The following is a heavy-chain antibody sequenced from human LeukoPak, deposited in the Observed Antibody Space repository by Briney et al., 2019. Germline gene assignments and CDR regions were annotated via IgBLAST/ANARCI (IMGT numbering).Heavy chain of an antibody. CDR1: GFTFSSYA. V-gene: IGHV3-23*01. D-gene: IGHD5-24*01. Sequence: PGGSLRLSCAASGFTFSSYAMSWVRQAPGKGLEWVSAITGNDGGTYYADSVKGRFTISRDNSKNTLYLQMNSLRAGDTALYYCARWRWLQSEFDYWGQGTLVTVSS. J-gene: IGHJ4*02. CDR2: ITGNDGGT. CDR3: ARWRWLQSEFDY.